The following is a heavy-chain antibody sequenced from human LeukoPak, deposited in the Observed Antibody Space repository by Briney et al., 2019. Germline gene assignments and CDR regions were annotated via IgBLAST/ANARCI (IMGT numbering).Heavy chain of an antibody. CDR1: GYSISSGYY. Sequence: SETLSLTCTVSGYSISSGYYWGWIRQPPGKGLEWIGSIYHSGSTYYNPSLKSRVTISVDTSKNQFSLKLSSVTAADTAVYYCARGRYYDFWSGYADTPFDYWGQGTLVTVSS. D-gene: IGHD3-3*01. V-gene: IGHV4-38-2*02. CDR2: IYHSGST. J-gene: IGHJ4*02. CDR3: ARGRYYDFWSGYADTPFDY.